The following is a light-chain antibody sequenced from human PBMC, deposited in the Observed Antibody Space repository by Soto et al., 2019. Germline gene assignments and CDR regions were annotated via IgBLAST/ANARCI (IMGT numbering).Light chain of an antibody. CDR2: RNN. CDR1: SSNIGSNT. Sequence: QSVLTQPPSASGTPGQRVTISCSGSSSNIGSNTVNWYQQLPGTAPKLLIYRNNQRPSGVPDRFPGSKSGTSASLAISGLQSEDEGDYYCAAWDDSLNGRVFGGGTKVTVL. J-gene: IGLJ3*02. V-gene: IGLV1-44*01. CDR3: AAWDDSLNGRV.